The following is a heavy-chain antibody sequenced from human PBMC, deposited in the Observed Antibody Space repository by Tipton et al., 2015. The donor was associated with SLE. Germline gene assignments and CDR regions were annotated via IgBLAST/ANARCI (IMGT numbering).Heavy chain of an antibody. CDR1: GGSISSYY. J-gene: IGHJ4*02. V-gene: IGHV4-59*01. Sequence: TLSLTCTVSGGSISSYYWSWIRQPPGKGLEWIGYIYYSGGTNYNPSLKSRVTISVDTSKNQFSLKLSSVTAADTAVYYCARAPDYYDSSGFDYWGQGTLVTVSS. CDR3: ARAPDYYDSSGFDY. CDR2: IYYSGGT. D-gene: IGHD3-22*01.